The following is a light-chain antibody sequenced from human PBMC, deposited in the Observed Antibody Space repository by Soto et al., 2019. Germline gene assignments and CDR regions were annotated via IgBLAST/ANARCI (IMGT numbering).Light chain of an antibody. Sequence: QAVVTQSPSVSASLGASVKLTCTLSSGHSSYAIAWHQQQPEKGPRYLMKLNSDGSHSKGDGIPDRFSGSSSGAERYLTISSLQSEDEADYYCQTWGTGIHVFGGGTKLTVL. CDR2: LNSDGSH. V-gene: IGLV4-69*01. CDR1: SGHSSYA. J-gene: IGLJ2*01. CDR3: QTWGTGIHV.